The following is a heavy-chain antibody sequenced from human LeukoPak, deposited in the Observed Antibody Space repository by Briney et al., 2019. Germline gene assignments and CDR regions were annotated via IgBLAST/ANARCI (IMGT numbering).Heavy chain of an antibody. J-gene: IGHJ4*02. D-gene: IGHD3-22*01. V-gene: IGHV1-24*01. CDR3: AFGYYDSSGYYYDIDS. CDR1: AYSKNEFY. Sequence: ASVKVSCTVSAYSKNEFYRHWVRQAPGKGLEWMGGFDPQEGKSIYAQKFQGRVTITTDESTSTAYMELNSLRSEDTAVYYCAFGYYDSSGYYYDIDSWGQGTLVTVSS. CDR2: FDPQEGKS.